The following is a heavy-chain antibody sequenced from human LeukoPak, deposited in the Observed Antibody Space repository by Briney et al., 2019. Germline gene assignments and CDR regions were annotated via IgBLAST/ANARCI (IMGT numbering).Heavy chain of an antibody. CDR1: GFTFSSYA. V-gene: IGHV3-30-3*01. Sequence: GGSLRLSCAASGFTFSSYAIHWVRQAPGKGLEWVAVISYDGSNKYYADSVKGRFTTSRDNSKNTLYLQMNSLIAEDTAVYYCARDHQYGGDYWGQGTLVTVSS. D-gene: IGHD2-2*01. CDR2: ISYDGSNK. CDR3: ARDHQYGGDY. J-gene: IGHJ4*02.